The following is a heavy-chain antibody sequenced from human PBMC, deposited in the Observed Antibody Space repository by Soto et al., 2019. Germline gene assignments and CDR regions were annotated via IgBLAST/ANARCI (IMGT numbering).Heavy chain of an antibody. J-gene: IGHJ4*02. Sequence: GGSLRLSCAASGFTFSSYAMSWVRQAPGKGLEWVSAINGSGGSKYYADSVKGRFTISRDNAKNTLYLQMNSLRAEDPAVYYCAKAPSVLRFLEWLLYFDYWGQGTLVTVSS. CDR1: GFTFSSYA. CDR3: AKAPSVLRFLEWLLYFDY. D-gene: IGHD3-3*01. CDR2: INGSGGSK. V-gene: IGHV3-23*01.